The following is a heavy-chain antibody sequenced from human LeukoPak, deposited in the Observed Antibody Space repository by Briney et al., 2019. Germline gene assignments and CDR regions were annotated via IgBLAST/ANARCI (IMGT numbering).Heavy chain of an antibody. CDR2: ISGSNSYI. Sequence: GGSLRLPCAASGFTSSSYSMNWVRQAPGKGLEWVSSISGSNSYIYYADSMKGRFTISRDNAKNSLYLQMNSLRAEDTAVYYCASRKLGNDYWGQGTLVTVSS. CDR3: ASRKLGNDY. V-gene: IGHV3-21*04. CDR1: GFTSSSYS. D-gene: IGHD7-27*01. J-gene: IGHJ4*02.